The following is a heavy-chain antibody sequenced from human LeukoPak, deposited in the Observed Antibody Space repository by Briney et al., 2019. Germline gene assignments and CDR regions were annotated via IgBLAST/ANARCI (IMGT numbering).Heavy chain of an antibody. CDR3: ARDGYNLNYFDY. CDR2: INAGNGNT. J-gene: IGHJ4*02. D-gene: IGHD5-24*01. CDR1: GYTFTSYA. V-gene: IGHV1-3*03. Sequence: ASVKVSCKASGYTFTSYAMHWVRQAPGQRLEWMGWINAGNGNTKYSQEFQGRVTITRDTSASTAYMELSSLRSEDMAVYYCARDGYNLNYFDYWGQGALVTVSS.